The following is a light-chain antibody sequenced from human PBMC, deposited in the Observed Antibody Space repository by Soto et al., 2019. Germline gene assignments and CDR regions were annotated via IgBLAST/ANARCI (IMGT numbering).Light chain of an antibody. CDR2: DAF. V-gene: IGKV1-5*01. CDR3: QESAIAFRS. J-gene: IGKJ1*01. CDR1: QDISRS. Sequence: DIEMTHVPSALTCSGGARVTINSLDSQDISRSLAWYQQKPGKAPKIEIYDAFSFESGVSSRFSGSGSGTDFSLTISSLQPDDLGNHYCQESAIAFRSFGEGTKVDIK.